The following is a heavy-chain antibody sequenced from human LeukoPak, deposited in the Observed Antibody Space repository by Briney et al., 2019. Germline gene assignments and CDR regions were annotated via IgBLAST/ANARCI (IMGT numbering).Heavy chain of an antibody. CDR1: GFTFSDYG. CDR2: IWYDGTNK. D-gene: IGHD6-6*01. CDR3: AKRGSYSSSSRDYYYMDV. J-gene: IGHJ6*03. Sequence: PGGSLRLSCAASGFTFSDYGMHWVRQAPGKGLEWVAVIWYDGTNKRYGESVKGRFAISRDDSKNTLYLQMNGLRVEDTAVYYCAKRGSYSSSSRDYYYMDVWGKGTTVTVSS. V-gene: IGHV3-33*03.